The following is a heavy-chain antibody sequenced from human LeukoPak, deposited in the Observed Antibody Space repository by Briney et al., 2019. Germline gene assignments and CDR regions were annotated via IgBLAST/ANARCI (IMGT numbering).Heavy chain of an antibody. V-gene: IGHV3-30*04. Sequence: PGGSLRLSCAASRFTFRNYAMHWVRQAPGKGLEWVAVISSDGTNKDYADSVKGRFTISRDNSRNTLYLQMNSLRAEDTAVYYCAKDEGRDYFDSWGQGTLVTVSS. CDR2: ISSDGTNK. J-gene: IGHJ4*02. CDR3: AKDEGRDYFDS. CDR1: RFTFRNYA.